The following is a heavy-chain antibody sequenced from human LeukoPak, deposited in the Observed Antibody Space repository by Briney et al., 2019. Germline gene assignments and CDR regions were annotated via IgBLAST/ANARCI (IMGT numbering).Heavy chain of an antibody. J-gene: IGHJ4*02. V-gene: IGHV3-11*01. Sequence: GGSLRLSCAASGFTFSDYYMSWIRQAPGKGLEWISYISSSHNTIYYADSVKGRFTISRDNAKNSLYLQMNSLRAEDTAVYYCARDRAYYYDSSGYFFWGQGTLVTVSS. CDR2: ISSSHNTI. D-gene: IGHD3-22*01. CDR1: GFTFSDYY. CDR3: ARDRAYYYDSSGYFF.